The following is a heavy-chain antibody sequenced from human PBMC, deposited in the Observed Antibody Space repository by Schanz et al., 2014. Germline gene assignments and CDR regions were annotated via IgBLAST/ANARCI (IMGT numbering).Heavy chain of an antibody. Sequence: QVQLVQSGAEVKKPGSSVKVSCKASGGTFSTYTISWVRQAPGQGLEWMVRIIPILGIANYAQKFQGRVTITADKSTFAAYMELTSLRSEDTAVYYCAGTYCSSTSCYTGYCYMGVWGKGTTVTVSS. CDR3: AGTYCSSTSCYTGYCYMGV. D-gene: IGHD2-2*02. J-gene: IGHJ6*03. CDR1: GGTFSTYT. CDR2: IIPILGIA. V-gene: IGHV1-69*02.